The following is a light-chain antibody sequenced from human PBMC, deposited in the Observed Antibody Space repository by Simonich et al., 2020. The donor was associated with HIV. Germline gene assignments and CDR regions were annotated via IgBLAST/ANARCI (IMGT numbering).Light chain of an antibody. CDR3: QQYNSYST. Sequence: DIQMTQPPSTLSASVGDRVTITCRASQSISTWLAWYQQKPGKAPRLLIYEASSLESGVPSRFSGSGSGTEFTLTISSLQPDDFATYYCQQYNSYSTFGQGTKLEIK. CDR2: EAS. V-gene: IGKV1-5*03. CDR1: QSISTW. J-gene: IGKJ2*01.